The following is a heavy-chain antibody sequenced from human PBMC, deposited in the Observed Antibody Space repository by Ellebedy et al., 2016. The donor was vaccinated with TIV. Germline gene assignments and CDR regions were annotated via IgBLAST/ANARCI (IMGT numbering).Heavy chain of an antibody. CDR1: GGSISSYY. CDR2: IYYSGST. CDR3: ARDVYDSSYYYYGMDV. Sequence: SETLSLTXTVSGGSISSYYWSWIRQPPGKGLEWIGYIYYSGSTNYNPSLKSRVTISVDTSKNQFSLKLSSVTAADTAVYYCARDVYDSSYYYYGMDVWGQGTTVTVSS. V-gene: IGHV4-59*01. D-gene: IGHD3-22*01. J-gene: IGHJ6*02.